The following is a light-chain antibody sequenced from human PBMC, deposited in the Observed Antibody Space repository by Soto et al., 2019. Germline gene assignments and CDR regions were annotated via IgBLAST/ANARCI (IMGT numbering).Light chain of an antibody. CDR3: QQYYMYSYT. CDR2: HAS. CDR1: QSISTY. J-gene: IGKJ2*01. Sequence: DIQMTQPSTLSASVGDRVTLHCRASQSISTYLAWYQQKPGKAPEVLISHASNLESGVPSRFSGGGSGTEFTLTISSLQPDDCATYYCQQYYMYSYTFGQGTKLDIK. V-gene: IGKV1-5*01.